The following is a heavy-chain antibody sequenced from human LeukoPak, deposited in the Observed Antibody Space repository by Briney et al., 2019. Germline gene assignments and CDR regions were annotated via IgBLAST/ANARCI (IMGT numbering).Heavy chain of an antibody. CDR3: ARRLTSGYYGSGSYYHRVNWFDP. J-gene: IGHJ5*02. CDR1: GGSISSSNYY. CDR2: IHYSGST. V-gene: IGHV4-39*01. D-gene: IGHD3-10*01. Sequence: SETLSLTCTVSGGSISSSNYYWGWIRQPPGKGLEWIGSIHYSGSTYYNPSLESRVTISVDTSKNQFSLKLSSVTAADTAVYYCARRLTSGYYGSGSYYHRVNWFDPWGQGTLVTVSS.